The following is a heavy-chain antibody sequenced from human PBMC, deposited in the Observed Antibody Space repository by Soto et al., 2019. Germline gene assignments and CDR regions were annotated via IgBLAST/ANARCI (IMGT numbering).Heavy chain of an antibody. D-gene: IGHD3-22*01. J-gene: IGHJ5*01. CDR3: ARDYYDNGNWFDS. V-gene: IGHV4-39*02. CDR2: IHYSGTT. Sequence: PSETLSLTCSVAGGSISTTDSYWNWIRQTPGKGLEWIGSIHYSGTTYYTTSLKSRVTISVDTSKNQFSLKLSSVTAADTAVYFCARDYYDNGNWFDSWGQGTQVTVSS. CDR1: GGSISTTDSY.